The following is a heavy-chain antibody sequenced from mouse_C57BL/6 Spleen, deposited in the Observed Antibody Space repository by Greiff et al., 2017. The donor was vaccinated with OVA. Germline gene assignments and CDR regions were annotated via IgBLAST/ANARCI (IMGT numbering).Heavy chain of an antibody. D-gene: IGHD2-4*01. CDR3: ARGEDDYDEGGAWFAY. CDR1: GYSITSGYD. CDR2: ISYSGST. V-gene: IGHV3-1*01. J-gene: IGHJ3*01. Sequence: DVKLVESGPGMVKPSQSLSLTCTVTGYSITSGYDWHWIRHFPGNKLEWMGYISYSGSTNYNPSLKSRISITHDTSKNHFFLKLNSVTTEDTATYYCARGEDDYDEGGAWFAYWGQGTLVTVSA.